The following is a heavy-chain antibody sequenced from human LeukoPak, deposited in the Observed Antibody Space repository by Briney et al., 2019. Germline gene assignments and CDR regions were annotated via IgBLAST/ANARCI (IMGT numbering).Heavy chain of an antibody. V-gene: IGHV3-21*01. D-gene: IGHD3-22*01. Sequence: GGSLRLSCAASGFPFSAYSMNWVRQAPGKGLEWVSSISGSSNYMYYADSVKGRLTISRDNAKNSLYLHMNSLRADDTAVYYCAKAYYDSSGYSYYFDYWGQGTLVTVSS. CDR1: GFPFSAYS. J-gene: IGHJ4*02. CDR3: AKAYYDSSGYSYYFDY. CDR2: ISGSSNYM.